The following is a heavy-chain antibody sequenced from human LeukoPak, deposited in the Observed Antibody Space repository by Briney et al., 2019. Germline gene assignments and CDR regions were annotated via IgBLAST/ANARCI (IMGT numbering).Heavy chain of an antibody. Sequence: GSLRLSCAASGFTFSDHYMDWVRQAPGKGLEWIGRIYTSGSTNYNPSLKSRVTMSVDTSKNQFSLKLSSVTAADTAVYYCARTRIRFLEWNAGMDVWGQGTTVTVSS. CDR1: GFTFSDHY. CDR2: IYTSGST. D-gene: IGHD3-3*01. V-gene: IGHV4-4*07. J-gene: IGHJ6*02. CDR3: ARTRIRFLEWNAGMDV.